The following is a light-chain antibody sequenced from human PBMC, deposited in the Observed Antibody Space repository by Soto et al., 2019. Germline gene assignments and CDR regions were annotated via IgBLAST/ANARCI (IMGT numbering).Light chain of an antibody. Sequence: SYELTQPSSVSVSPGQTARITCSGDVLAKKYAGWFQQKPSQAPVLVIYKDSERPSGIPERFSGSSSGTTVTLTISGAQVEDEADYYCYSAADNNLGVFGGGTKLTVL. J-gene: IGLJ2*01. CDR2: KDS. CDR3: YSAADNNLGV. CDR1: VLAKKY. V-gene: IGLV3-27*01.